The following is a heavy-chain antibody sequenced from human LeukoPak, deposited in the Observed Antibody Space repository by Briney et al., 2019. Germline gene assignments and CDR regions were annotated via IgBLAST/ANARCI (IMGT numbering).Heavy chain of an antibody. Sequence: GSLRLSCAASGFTFSSYEMNWVRQAPGKGVEWVSYISSSGSTIYYADSVKGRFTISRDNAKNSLYLQMNSLRAEDTAVYYCAREDTAMVNYYYYGMDVWGQGTTVTVSS. CDR1: GFTFSSYE. V-gene: IGHV3-48*03. D-gene: IGHD5-18*01. CDR3: AREDTAMVNYYYYGMDV. J-gene: IGHJ6*02. CDR2: ISSSGSTI.